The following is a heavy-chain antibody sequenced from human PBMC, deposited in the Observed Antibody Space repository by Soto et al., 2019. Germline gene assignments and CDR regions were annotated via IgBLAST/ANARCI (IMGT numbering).Heavy chain of an antibody. Sequence: QVQLQESGPGLVKPSETLSLTCTVSGGSISSYYWSWIRQPPGKGLEWIGYIYYTGSTNYNPSLKSRVTISVDTSKNQFSLQLSSVIAADTAVYYCANFNSYFDLWGRGTLVTVSS. J-gene: IGHJ2*01. CDR1: GGSISSYY. CDR2: IYYTGST. CDR3: ANFNSYFDL. V-gene: IGHV4-59*01.